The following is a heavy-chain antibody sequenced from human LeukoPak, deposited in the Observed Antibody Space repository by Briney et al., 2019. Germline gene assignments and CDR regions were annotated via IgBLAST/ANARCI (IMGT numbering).Heavy chain of an antibody. V-gene: IGHV4-34*01. CDR3: ARGGVLLWFGERNWFDP. CDR2: INHSGST. J-gene: IGHJ5*02. Sequence: SETLSLTCAVYGESFSGYYWSWIRQPPGKGLEWIGEINHSGSTNYNPSLKSRVTISVDTSKNQFSLKLSSVTAADTAVYYCARGGVLLWFGERNWFDPWGQGTLVTVSS. CDR1: GESFSGYY. D-gene: IGHD3-10*01.